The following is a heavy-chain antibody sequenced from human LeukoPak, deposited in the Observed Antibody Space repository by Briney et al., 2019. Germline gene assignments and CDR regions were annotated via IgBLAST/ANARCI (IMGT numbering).Heavy chain of an antibody. D-gene: IGHD3-22*01. CDR2: IYYSGST. CDR1: GGSISSSSYY. V-gene: IGHV4-39*01. Sequence: SETLSLTCTVSGGSISSSSYYWGWIRQPPGKGLECIGSIYYSGSTYYNPSLKSRVTISVDTSKNQFSLKLSSVTAADTAVYYCARVGKYYHDRTGAFDIWGQGTMVTVSS. CDR3: ARVGKYYHDRTGAFDI. J-gene: IGHJ3*02.